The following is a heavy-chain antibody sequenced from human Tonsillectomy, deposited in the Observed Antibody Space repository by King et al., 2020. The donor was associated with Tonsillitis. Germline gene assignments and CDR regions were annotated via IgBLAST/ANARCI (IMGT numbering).Heavy chain of an antibody. CDR3: AKEATGVGFDY. CDR1: GFTFRDFG. V-gene: IGHV3-30*02. CDR2: IRFDETKR. D-gene: IGHD7-27*01. J-gene: IGHJ4*02. Sequence: VQLVQSGGGVVQPGGSLRLSCAASGFTFRDFGMHWVRQAPGKGLEWVAFIRFDETKRSYADSVKGRFTISRDNSKNTLFLQMNSLRVEDTALYYCAKEATGVGFDYWGQGTLVTVSS.